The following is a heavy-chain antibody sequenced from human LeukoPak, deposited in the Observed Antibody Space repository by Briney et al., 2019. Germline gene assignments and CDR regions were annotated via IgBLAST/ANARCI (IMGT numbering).Heavy chain of an antibody. Sequence: PSETLSLTCTVSGGSISSGSYYWSWIRQPAGKGLEWIGRIYTSGSTNYNPSLKSRVTISVDTSKNQFSLKLSSVTVADTAVYYCARTGYSSGWYSAPFDYWDQGTLVTVSS. CDR1: GGSISSGSYY. J-gene: IGHJ4*02. CDR2: IYTSGST. CDR3: ARTGYSSGWYSAPFDY. D-gene: IGHD6-19*01. V-gene: IGHV4-61*02.